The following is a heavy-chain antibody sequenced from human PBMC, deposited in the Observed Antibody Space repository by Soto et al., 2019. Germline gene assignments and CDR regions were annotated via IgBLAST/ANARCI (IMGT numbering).Heavy chain of an antibody. Sequence: SETLSLTCAVYGGSFSGYYWSWIRQPPGKGLEWIGEINHSGSTNYNPSLKSRVTISVDTSKNQFSLKLSSVTAADTAVYYCARTIGYGSGSYYPPIRNYYYMDVWGKGTTVTVSS. V-gene: IGHV4-34*01. CDR2: INHSGST. J-gene: IGHJ6*03. CDR3: ARTIGYGSGSYYPPIRNYYYMDV. CDR1: GGSFSGYY. D-gene: IGHD3-10*01.